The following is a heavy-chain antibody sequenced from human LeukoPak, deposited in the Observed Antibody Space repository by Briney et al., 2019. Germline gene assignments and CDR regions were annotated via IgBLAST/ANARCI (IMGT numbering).Heavy chain of an antibody. CDR3: ARGLYDGGSWFHFDS. J-gene: IGHJ4*02. V-gene: IGHV4-39*02. D-gene: IGHD6-13*01. CDR2: IYYSGST. Sequence: PSETLSLTCTVSADSISSSTYYWAWIRQPPGKGLEWIGNIYYSGSTYYNPSLKGRVTISIDTSKNHSSLELSSVTAADMAVYYCARGLYDGGSWFHFDSWGQGTLVTVSS. CDR1: ADSISSSTYY.